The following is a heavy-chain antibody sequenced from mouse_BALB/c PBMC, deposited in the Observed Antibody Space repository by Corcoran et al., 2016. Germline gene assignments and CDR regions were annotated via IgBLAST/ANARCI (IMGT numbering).Heavy chain of an antibody. J-gene: IGHJ4*01. CDR3: ARWLLHYYALYY. D-gene: IGHD2-3*01. V-gene: IGHV9-3-1*01. CDR2: INYYTGEP. Sequence: QIQLVQSGPALKNPGAPVQISCPASLSTFTHYGMSWVKQAPGRGLKWMGWINYYTGEPTYADDFKGRFAFSLETSASTAYLQINNLKNDETATYFCARWLLHYYALYYCGQGTSVNVSS. CDR1: LSTFTHYG.